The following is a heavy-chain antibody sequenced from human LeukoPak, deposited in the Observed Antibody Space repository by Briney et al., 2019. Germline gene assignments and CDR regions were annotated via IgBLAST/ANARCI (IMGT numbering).Heavy chain of an antibody. CDR3: ARVGGNYYDSRLFDY. CDR1: GFTFSSYA. J-gene: IGHJ4*02. Sequence: GGSLRLSCAASGFTFSSYAMHWVRQAPGKGLEWVAVISYDGSNKYYADSVKGRFTMSRDNSKNTLYLQMNSLRAEDTAVYYCARVGGNYYDSRLFDYWGQGTLVTVSS. V-gene: IGHV3-30-3*01. D-gene: IGHD3-22*01. CDR2: ISYDGSNK.